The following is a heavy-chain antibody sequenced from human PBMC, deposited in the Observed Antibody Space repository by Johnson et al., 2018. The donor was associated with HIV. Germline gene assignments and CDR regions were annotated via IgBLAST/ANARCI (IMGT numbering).Heavy chain of an antibody. Sequence: VQLVESGGGLVQPGGSLRLSCAASGFTFSSYAMSWVRQAPGKGLEWVSAISGSNKDYADSVKGRFTISRDNSKNTLYLQMNSLRVEDTAVYYCARDYDCGGDCYPSGAFDIWGQGTMVTVSS. D-gene: IGHD2-21*02. V-gene: IGHV3-23*04. CDR3: ARDYDCGGDCYPSGAFDI. CDR2: ISGSNK. J-gene: IGHJ3*02. CDR1: GFTFSSYA.